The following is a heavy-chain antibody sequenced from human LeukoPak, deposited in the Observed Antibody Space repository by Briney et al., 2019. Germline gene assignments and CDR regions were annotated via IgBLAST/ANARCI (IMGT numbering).Heavy chain of an antibody. Sequence: KTGGSLRLSCAASGFTVSSNYMSWIRQPPGKGLEWIGEIYHSGSTNYNPSLKSRVTISVDKSKNQFSLKLSSVTAADTAVYYCARVYCGGGSCFPFDYWGQGTLVTVSS. D-gene: IGHD2-15*01. CDR3: ARVYCGGGSCFPFDY. J-gene: IGHJ4*02. CDR2: IYHSGST. CDR1: GFTVSSNY. V-gene: IGHV4-4*02.